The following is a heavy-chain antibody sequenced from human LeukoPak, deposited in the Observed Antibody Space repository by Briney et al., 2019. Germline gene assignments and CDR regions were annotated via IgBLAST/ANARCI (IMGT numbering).Heavy chain of an antibody. CDR1: GGSFSGYY. J-gene: IGHJ4*02. CDR2: IYYSGST. CDR3: ARMGIPAMIDY. Sequence: SETLSLTRAVYGGSFSGYYWSWIRQPPGKGLEWIGSIYYSGSTYYNPSLKSRVTISVDTSKNQFSLKLSSVTAADTAVYYCARMGIPAMIDYWGQGTLVTVSS. D-gene: IGHD6-13*01. V-gene: IGHV4-34*01.